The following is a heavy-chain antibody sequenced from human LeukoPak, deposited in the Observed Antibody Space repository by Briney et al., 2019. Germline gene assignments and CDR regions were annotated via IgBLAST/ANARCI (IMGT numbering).Heavy chain of an antibody. Sequence: WASVKVSCKASGYTFTSYGINWVRQATGQGLEWMGWMNPNSGNTGYAQKFQGRVTMTRNTSISTAYMELRSLRSDDTAVYYCARGSYYCSGGSCYSGYFDYWGQGTLVTVSS. D-gene: IGHD2-15*01. CDR1: GYTFTSYG. J-gene: IGHJ4*02. V-gene: IGHV1-8*02. CDR3: ARGSYYCSGGSCYSGYFDY. CDR2: MNPNSGNT.